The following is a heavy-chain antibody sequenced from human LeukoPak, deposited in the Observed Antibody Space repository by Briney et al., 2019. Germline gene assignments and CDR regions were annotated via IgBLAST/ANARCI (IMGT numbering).Heavy chain of an antibody. CDR1: GGSFSGYY. Sequence: SETLSLTCAVYGGSFSGYYWSWIRQPPGKGLEWIGEINHSGSTNYNPSLKSRVTISVDTSKNQFSLKLSSVTAADTAVYYCASQPADIAVAAQDYWGQGTLVTVSS. J-gene: IGHJ4*02. CDR2: INHSGST. V-gene: IGHV4-34*01. D-gene: IGHD6-19*01. CDR3: ASQPADIAVAAQDY.